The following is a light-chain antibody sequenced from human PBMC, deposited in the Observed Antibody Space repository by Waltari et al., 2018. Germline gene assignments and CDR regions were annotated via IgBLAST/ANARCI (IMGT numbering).Light chain of an antibody. J-gene: IGKJ2*01. CDR2: AAS. V-gene: IGKV1-39*01. CDR1: QSISRD. Sequence: DLQMTQSPSSLSASLGDRVTITCRASQSISRDLNWNQQKPGKAPKLLIYAASSLQGGVPSRFSGSGSGTDFTLTISSLQPEDFATYYCQQSYSTPYTFGQGTKLEIK. CDR3: QQSYSTPYT.